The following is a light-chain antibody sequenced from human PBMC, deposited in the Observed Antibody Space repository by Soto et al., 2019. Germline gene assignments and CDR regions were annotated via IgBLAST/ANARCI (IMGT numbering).Light chain of an antibody. V-gene: IGLV2-8*01. J-gene: IGLJ3*02. CDR2: EVT. CDR3: SSFASINSWV. Sequence: QSALTQPPSASGSPGQSVTISCTGTSSDVGAYNYVSWHQQHAGKAPKLVIYEVTKRPSGVPDRFSGSKSANTASLTVSGLQAEDEADYYSSSFASINSWVFGGGNKLTVL. CDR1: SSDVGAYNY.